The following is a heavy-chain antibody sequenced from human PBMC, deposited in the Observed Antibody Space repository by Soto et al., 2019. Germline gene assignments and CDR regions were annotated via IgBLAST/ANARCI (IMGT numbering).Heavy chain of an antibody. CDR1: GGSVSSSPYY. CDR2: IYYSGST. CDR3: AIFYYDSSGYYYLPDY. D-gene: IGHD3-22*01. J-gene: IGHJ4*02. Sequence: SETLSLTCTVSGGSVSSSPYYWGWIRQPPGKGLEWIGSIYYSGSTYYNPSLKSRVTISVDTSKNQFSLKLSSVTAADTAVYYCAIFYYDSSGYYYLPDYWGQGTLVTVSS. V-gene: IGHV4-39*01.